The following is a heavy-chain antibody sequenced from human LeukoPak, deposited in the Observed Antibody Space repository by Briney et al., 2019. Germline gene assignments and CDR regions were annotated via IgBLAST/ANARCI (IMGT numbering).Heavy chain of an antibody. D-gene: IGHD6-13*01. CDR3: ARGAAAGTHDY. Sequence: SETLSLTCTVSGGSISSSSYYWGWIRQPPGKGLEWIGEINHSGSTNYNPSLKSRVTISVDTSENQFSLKLSSVTAADTAVYYCARGAAAGTHDYWGQGTLVTVSS. V-gene: IGHV4-39*07. J-gene: IGHJ4*02. CDR2: INHSGST. CDR1: GGSISSSSYY.